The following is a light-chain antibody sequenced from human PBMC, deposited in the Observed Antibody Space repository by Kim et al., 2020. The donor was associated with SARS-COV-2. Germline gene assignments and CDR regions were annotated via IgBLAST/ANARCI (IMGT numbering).Light chain of an antibody. CDR1: QGSETY. CDR3: QQYHTYPLT. J-gene: IGKJ4*01. V-gene: IGKV1-16*01. Sequence: ASVGDRITNHWRASQGSETYLAWFQQKPGTAPKSLIYAASSLQSGVSARFSGSGSGTDFTLTISSLQPEDFATYYCQQYHTYPLTFGGGTKVDIK. CDR2: AAS.